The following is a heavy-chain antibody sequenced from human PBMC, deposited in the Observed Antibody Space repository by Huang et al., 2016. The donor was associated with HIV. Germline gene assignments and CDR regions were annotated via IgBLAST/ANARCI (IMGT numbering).Heavy chain of an antibody. V-gene: IGHV5-51*01. CDR2: SYPGDSDA. D-gene: IGHD1-26*01. Sequence: EVQLVQSGPEVKKPGESLKISCRVSGYSFTNYWIGWGRQRAGKGLECMAISYPGDSDAAYNPSFRGQVTISADKSINTAHLQWDSLKTSDSAIYYCARRGFNTGSSPDSWGQGTLVTVSS. J-gene: IGHJ4*02. CDR3: ARRGFNTGSSPDS. CDR1: GYSFTNYW.